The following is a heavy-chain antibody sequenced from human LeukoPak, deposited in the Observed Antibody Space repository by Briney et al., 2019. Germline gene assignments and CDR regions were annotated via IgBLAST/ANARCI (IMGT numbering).Heavy chain of an antibody. CDR2: IIPIFGTA. D-gene: IGHD2-21*01. CDR1: GGTFSSYA. V-gene: IGHV1-69*13. J-gene: IGHJ4*02. CDR3: ARGYEPYCGGDCYSTDY. Sequence: ASVKVSCKASGGTFSSYAISWVRQAPGQGLEWMGGIIPIFGTANYAQKFQGRVTITADESTSTAYMELSRLRSEDTAVYYCARGYEPYCGGDCYSTDYWGQGTLVTVSS.